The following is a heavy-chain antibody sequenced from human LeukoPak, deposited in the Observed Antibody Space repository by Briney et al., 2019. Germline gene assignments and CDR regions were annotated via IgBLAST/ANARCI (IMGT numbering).Heavy chain of an antibody. V-gene: IGHV4-38-2*02. Sequence: SETLSLTCTVSGYSISSGYYWGWIRQPPGKGLEWIGSIYHSGSTYYNPSLKSRVTISVDTSKNQFSLKLSSVTAADTAVYYCARVACSGGSCYSMFNNWFDPWGQGTLVTVSS. CDR3: ARVACSGGSCYSMFNNWFDP. CDR1: GYSISSGYY. CDR2: IYHSGST. D-gene: IGHD2-15*01. J-gene: IGHJ5*02.